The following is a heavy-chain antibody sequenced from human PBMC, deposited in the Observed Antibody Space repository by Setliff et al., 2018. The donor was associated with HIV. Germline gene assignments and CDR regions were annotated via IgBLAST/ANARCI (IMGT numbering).Heavy chain of an antibody. CDR2: INYSGST. J-gene: IGHJ4*02. D-gene: IGHD3-22*01. CDR1: GGSITSSNYY. V-gene: IGHV4-39*07. CDR3: ARLSPPPRDSGYHLDY. Sequence: SETLSLTCTVSGGSITSSNYYWGWIRQPPGKGLEWIGSINYSGSTFYPPSLMGRVTISIDTSKTQFSLKLTPMTAADTAMYYCARLSPPPRDSGYHLDYWGQGTLVTVSS.